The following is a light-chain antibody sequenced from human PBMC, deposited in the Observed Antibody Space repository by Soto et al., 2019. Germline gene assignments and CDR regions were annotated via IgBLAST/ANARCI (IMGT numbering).Light chain of an antibody. Sequence: QSALTQPASVSGSPGQSITISCTGTSRDVGGYNYVSWHQQHPGKAPKVIITEVSNRPSGVSNRFSGSKSGNTASLTISGLQDDDEADCYYRSYISSSTFVVFGGGTKISVL. CDR3: RSYISSSTFVV. CDR1: SRDVGGYNY. V-gene: IGLV2-14*01. J-gene: IGLJ2*01. CDR2: EVS.